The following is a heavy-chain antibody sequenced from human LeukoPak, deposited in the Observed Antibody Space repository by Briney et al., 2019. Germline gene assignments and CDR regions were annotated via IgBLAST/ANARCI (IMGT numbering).Heavy chain of an antibody. CDR2: INPNNGGT. V-gene: IGHV1-2*02. J-gene: IGHJ4*02. Sequence: ASVKVSCKASGYTFTGYHIHWVRQAPGQGLEWMGWINPNNGGTNYAQKFQGRVTMTRDTSINTAYMELSSLRSDDTAVYYCARRPPRGCGGDCPFDYWGQGTLVTVSS. D-gene: IGHD2-21*01. CDR1: GYTFTGYH. CDR3: ARRPPRGCGGDCPFDY.